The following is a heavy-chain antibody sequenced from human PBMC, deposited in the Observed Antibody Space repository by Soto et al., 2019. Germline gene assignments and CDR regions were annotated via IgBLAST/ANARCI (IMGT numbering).Heavy chain of an antibody. CDR2: IIPIFGTA. V-gene: IGHV1-69*06. D-gene: IGHD4-17*01. CDR1: GGTFSSYA. J-gene: IGHJ6*02. Sequence: SVKFSCKASGGTFSSYAISWVRQAPGQGLEWMGGIIPIFGTANYAQKFQGRVTITADKSTSTAYMELSSLRSEDTAVYYCAREEARTTVTTGYYYGMDVWGQGTTVTVSS. CDR3: AREEARTTVTTGYYYGMDV.